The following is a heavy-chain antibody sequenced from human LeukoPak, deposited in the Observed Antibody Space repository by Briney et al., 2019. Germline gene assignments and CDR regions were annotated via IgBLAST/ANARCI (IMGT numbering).Heavy chain of an antibody. Sequence: SETLSLTCAVYGGSFSGYYWSWIRQPPGKGLEWIGEINHSGSTNYNPSLKSRVTISVDTSKNQFSLKLSSVTAADTAVYYCARGRQIKLRRWNDFWRRATEQVGLYYYMDVWGKGTTVTVSS. J-gene: IGHJ6*03. V-gene: IGHV4-34*01. CDR2: INHSGST. D-gene: IGHD3-3*01. CDR3: ARGRQIKLRRWNDFWRRATEQVGLYYYMDV. CDR1: GGSFSGYY.